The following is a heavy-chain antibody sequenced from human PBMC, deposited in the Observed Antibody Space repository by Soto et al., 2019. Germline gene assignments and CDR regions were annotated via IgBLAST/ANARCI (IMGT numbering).Heavy chain of an antibody. D-gene: IGHD6-25*01. J-gene: IGHJ6*02. CDR2: IYYSGET. CDR1: GYSISRYY. CDR3: ARDQAAAYLNGPGMDV. V-gene: IGHV4-59*01. Sequence: SETLSLTCTVSGYSISRYYWSWVGLSPGKGLEWIGYIYYSGETNYNPSVKSRVTISVDRTKNQFSLKLSSVTAADTAVYYCARDQAAAYLNGPGMDVWRPGTTVTVSS.